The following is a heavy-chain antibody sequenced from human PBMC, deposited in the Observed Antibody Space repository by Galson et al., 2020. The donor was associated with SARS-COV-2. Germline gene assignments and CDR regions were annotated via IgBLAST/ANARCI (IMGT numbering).Heavy chain of an antibody. CDR1: GFTFSSYG. D-gene: IGHD1-26*01. J-gene: IGHJ6*02. CDR2: IRDTGGNT. Sequence: GGSLRLSCVASGFTFSSYGMSWVRQAPGKGLEWVSSIRDTGGNTYYADSVKGRFTISRDNSQSTLFLQMNSLRAKDTAIYYCAKDRSPHSGAYWGANYFALDVWGQGTTVTVSS. V-gene: IGHV3-23*01. CDR3: AKDRSPHSGAYWGANYFALDV.